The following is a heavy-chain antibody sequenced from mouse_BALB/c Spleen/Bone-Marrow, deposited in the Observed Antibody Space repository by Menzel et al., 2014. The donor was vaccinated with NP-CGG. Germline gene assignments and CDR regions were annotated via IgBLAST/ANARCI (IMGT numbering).Heavy chain of an antibody. CDR2: ISSGSNII. Sequence: VQLQESGGGLVQPGGSRKLSCAASGLTFSSFAMHWIRQAPEKGLEWVAFISSGSNIIHYADTVKGRFTISRDNPKNTLFLQMTSLRSEDTAMYYCGRGDYWGQGTTLTVSS. CDR1: GLTFSSFA. J-gene: IGHJ2*01. V-gene: IGHV5-17*02. CDR3: GRGDY.